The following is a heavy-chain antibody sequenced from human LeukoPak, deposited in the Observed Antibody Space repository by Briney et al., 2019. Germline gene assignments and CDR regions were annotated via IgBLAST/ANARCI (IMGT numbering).Heavy chain of an antibody. D-gene: IGHD3-22*01. CDR1: GFTFSSYA. CDR2: IYSGGST. V-gene: IGHV3-53*01. J-gene: IGHJ4*02. Sequence: GRSLRLSCAASGFTFSSYAMHWVRQAPGKGLEWVSVIYSGGSTYYADSVKGRFTISRDNSKNTLYLQMNSLRAEDTAVYYCARVGDSSGYPFDYWGQGTLVTVSS. CDR3: ARVGDSSGYPFDY.